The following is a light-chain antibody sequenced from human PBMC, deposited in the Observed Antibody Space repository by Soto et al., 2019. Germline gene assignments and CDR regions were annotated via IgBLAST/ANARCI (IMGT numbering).Light chain of an antibody. Sequence: TQSPSSVSASVGDRVTITCRASQDISSFLAWYQQKPGKAPKLPIFAASTLQSGVPSRFSGSGSGTDFTLTISSLQPEDVATYYCQKYNSAPQTFGQGTKVDIK. V-gene: IGKV1-27*01. CDR1: QDISSF. CDR2: AAS. J-gene: IGKJ1*01. CDR3: QKYNSAPQT.